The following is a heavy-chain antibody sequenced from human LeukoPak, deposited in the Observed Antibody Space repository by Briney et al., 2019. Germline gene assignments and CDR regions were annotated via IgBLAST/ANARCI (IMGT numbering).Heavy chain of an antibody. V-gene: IGHV4-34*01. CDR3: ARFVSGSGTSTKPYNWNYAFDY. J-gene: IGHJ4*02. Sequence: SETLSLTCAVYGGSFSGYYWSWIRQPPGKGLEWIGEINHSGSTNYNPSLKSRVTISVDTSKNQFSLKLSSVTAADTAVYYCARFVSGSGTSTKPYNWNYAFDYWGQGTLVTVSS. CDR1: GGSFSGYY. CDR2: INHSGST. D-gene: IGHD1-7*01.